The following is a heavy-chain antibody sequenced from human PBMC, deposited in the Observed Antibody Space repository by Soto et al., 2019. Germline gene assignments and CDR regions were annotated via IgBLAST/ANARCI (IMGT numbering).Heavy chain of an antibody. D-gene: IGHD3-10*01. Sequence: SETLSLTCTVSGGSISSYYWSWIRQPPGKGLEWIGYIYYSGSTNYNPSLKSRVTISVDTSKIQFSLKLSSVTAADTAVYYCARDPLFRDGYYYGMDVWGQGTTVTVSS. J-gene: IGHJ6*02. CDR3: ARDPLFRDGYYYGMDV. V-gene: IGHV4-59*01. CDR2: IYYSGST. CDR1: GGSISSYY.